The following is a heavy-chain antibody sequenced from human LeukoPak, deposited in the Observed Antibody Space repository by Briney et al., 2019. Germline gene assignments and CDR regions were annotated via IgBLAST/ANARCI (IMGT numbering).Heavy chain of an antibody. D-gene: IGHD6-13*01. V-gene: IGHV4-61*02. Sequence: PSETLSLTCTVSGGSISSGLYYWSWIRQPAGKGLEWIGRIYTSGSTNYNPSLKSRVTISLGTSKNQFSLKLSSVTAADTAVYYCARDLGYSSSWYYFDYWGQGTLVTVSS. CDR2: IYTSGST. CDR3: ARDLGYSSSWYYFDY. J-gene: IGHJ4*02. CDR1: GGSISSGLYY.